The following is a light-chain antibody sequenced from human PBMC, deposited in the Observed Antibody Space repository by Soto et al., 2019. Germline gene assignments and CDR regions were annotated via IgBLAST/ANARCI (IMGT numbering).Light chain of an antibody. Sequence: EIVMTQSPATLSVSPGERATLSCRASQSVSSNLAWYQQKPGQAPRLLIYAASTRATGIPARFSGSGSGTEFTLCISSLQSEDFAVYYCQQYNNWPPLTFGGGTKVEIK. J-gene: IGKJ4*01. CDR2: AAS. V-gene: IGKV3-15*01. CDR3: QQYNNWPPLT. CDR1: QSVSSN.